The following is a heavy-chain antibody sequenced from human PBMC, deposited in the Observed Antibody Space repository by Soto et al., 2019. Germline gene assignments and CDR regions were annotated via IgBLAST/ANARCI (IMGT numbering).Heavy chain of an antibody. CDR1: GFTFSSYA. CDR3: GSIAFWWYFQH. J-gene: IGHJ1*01. CDR2: ISGSGGST. V-gene: IGHV3-23*01. D-gene: IGHD2-21*01. Sequence: EVQLLESGGGLVQPGGSLRLSCAASGFTFSSYAMSWVRQAPGKGLEWVSAISGSGGSTYYADSVKGRFTISRDNSKNTLYLQMYSLRAEDTAVYYCGSIAFWWYFQHWGQGTLVTVSS.